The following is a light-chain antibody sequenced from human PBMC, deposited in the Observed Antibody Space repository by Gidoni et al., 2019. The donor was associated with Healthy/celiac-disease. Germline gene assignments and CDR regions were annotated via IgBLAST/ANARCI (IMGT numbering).Light chain of an antibody. CDR2: DAS. J-gene: IGKJ3*01. Sequence: DIQMTQSPSTLSASVGDRVTITCRASQSISICLAWYQQKPGKAPKLLIYDASSLESGVPSRFSGSGSGTEFTLTISSLQPDDFSTYYCQQYNSYSGFTFGPGTKVDIK. CDR1: QSISIC. V-gene: IGKV1-5*01. CDR3: QQYNSYSGFT.